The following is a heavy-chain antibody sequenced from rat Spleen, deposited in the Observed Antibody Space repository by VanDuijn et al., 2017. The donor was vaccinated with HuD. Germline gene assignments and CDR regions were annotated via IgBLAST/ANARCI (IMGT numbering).Heavy chain of an antibody. CDR2: ISYDGIST. V-gene: IGHV5-29*01. CDR1: GFTFNNYG. Sequence: EVQLVESGGGLVQPGRSLKLSCAASGFTFNNYGMAWVRQAPTKGLEWVATISYDGISTYYRDSVRGRFTVSRENAKSTLYFLMDSLRSEDTATYYCVRQDTSGYSNWFAYWGQGVMVTVSS. D-gene: IGHD4-3*01. J-gene: IGHJ2*01. CDR3: VRQDTSGYSNWFAY.